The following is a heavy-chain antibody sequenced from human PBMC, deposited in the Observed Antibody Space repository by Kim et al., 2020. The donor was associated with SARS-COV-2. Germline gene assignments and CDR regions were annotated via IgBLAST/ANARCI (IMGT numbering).Heavy chain of an antibody. CDR2: ISYDGSNK. Sequence: GRSLRLSCAASGFTFSSYGMHWVRQAPGKGLEWVAVISYDGSNKYYADSVKGRFTISRDNSKNTLYLQMNSLRAEDTAVYYCAKELYYYGSGSSDWSGM. V-gene: IGHV3-30*18. D-gene: IGHD3-10*01. J-gene: IGHJ6*01. CDR1: GFTFSSYG. CDR3: AKELYYYGSGSSDWSGM.